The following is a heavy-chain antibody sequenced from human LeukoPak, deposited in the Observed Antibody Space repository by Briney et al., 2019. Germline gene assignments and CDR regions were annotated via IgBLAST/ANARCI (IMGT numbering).Heavy chain of an antibody. CDR1: GFTFSSYW. V-gene: IGHV3-74*01. CDR3: TREKDYYDSSGYYRDAFGI. J-gene: IGHJ3*02. D-gene: IGHD3-22*01. CDR2: SNSDGSST. Sequence: PGGSLRLSCAASGFTFSSYWMRWVRQAPGKGLVWVSRSNSDGSSTSYADSVKGRFTISRDNAKNTLYLQMNSLRAEDTPVYYCTREKDYYDSSGYYRDAFGIWGEGANVTASS.